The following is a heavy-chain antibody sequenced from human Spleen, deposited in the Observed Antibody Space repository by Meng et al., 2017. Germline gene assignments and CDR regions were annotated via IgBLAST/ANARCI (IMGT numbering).Heavy chain of an antibody. D-gene: IGHD6-13*01. CDR3: ATGAAAADH. J-gene: IGHJ4*02. CDR2: IERKSNGGTA. CDR1: GFRLTDAW. V-gene: IGHV3-15*04. Sequence: VQLVELWGGLVKPGGSLRLSCVAYGFRLTDAWMSWVRQAPGKGLEWVGRIERKSNGGTAEYAAPVKGRFTISRDDSKNTLYLQMNSLITEDTAVYFCATGAAAADHWGQGSLVTVSS.